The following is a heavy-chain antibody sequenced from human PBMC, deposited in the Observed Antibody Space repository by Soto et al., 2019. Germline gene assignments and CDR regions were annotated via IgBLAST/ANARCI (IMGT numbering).Heavy chain of an antibody. D-gene: IGHD4-4*01. J-gene: IGHJ6*02. CDR3: ARGDYSNYQGGDYYYGMDL. Sequence: PGGSLRLSCAASGFIFSSYGMHWLRQAPGKGLEWVALISYDRGNIFYGDSVKGRFTISRDNSKNTLYLQMNSLRAEDTAVYYCARGDYSNYQGGDYYYGMDLWRQGTTVTVSS. V-gene: IGHV3-30*03. CDR2: ISYDRGNI. CDR1: GFIFSSYG.